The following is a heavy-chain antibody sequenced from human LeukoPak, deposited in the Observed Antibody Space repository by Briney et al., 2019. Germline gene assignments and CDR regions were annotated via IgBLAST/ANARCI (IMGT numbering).Heavy chain of an antibody. Sequence: SETLSLTCAVSGASINSYFWSWIRQPPGKGLEYIGYIGYSGTTYYNPSLKSRVTISVDTSNNQFSLYLSSVTAADTAIYYCARGFGSGSYAAYWGQGALVTVSS. CDR2: IGYSGTT. J-gene: IGHJ4*02. CDR1: GASINSYF. D-gene: IGHD3-10*01. V-gene: IGHV4-59*08. CDR3: ARGFGSGSYAAY.